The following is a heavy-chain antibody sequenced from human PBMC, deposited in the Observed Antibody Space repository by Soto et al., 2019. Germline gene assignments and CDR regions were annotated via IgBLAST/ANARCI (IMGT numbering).Heavy chain of an antibody. V-gene: IGHV1-69*01. Sequence: QVQLVQSGAEVKKPGSSVKVSCKASGGTFSSYAISWVRQAPGQGLEWMGGIIPIFGTANYAQKFQGRVTSTAAESMSSAYTELGSGRSESTSVYYCARGWVGIAAAGTPAFFSCRVYYFYYGMDVWGQGTTVTVSS. D-gene: IGHD6-13*01. CDR3: ARGWVGIAAAGTPAFFSCRVYYFYYGMDV. CDR1: GGTFSSYA. CDR2: IIPIFGTA. J-gene: IGHJ6*02.